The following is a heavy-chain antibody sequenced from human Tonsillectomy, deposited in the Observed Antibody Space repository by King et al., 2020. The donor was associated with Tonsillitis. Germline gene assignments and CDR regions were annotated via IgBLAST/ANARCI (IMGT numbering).Heavy chain of an antibody. V-gene: IGHV4-61*01. CDR2: IYYSGST. CDR1: GGSVSSGSYY. J-gene: IGHJ4*02. Sequence: QLQESGPGLVKPSETLSLTCTVSGGSVSSGSYYWSWIRQPPGKGLEWIGYIYYSGSTNYNPSLKSRVTISVDTSKKQFSLKLSSVTAADTAVYYCARGLGGWTPYSSSAVFDYWGQGTLVTVSS. D-gene: IGHD6-6*01. CDR3: ARGLGGWTPYSSSAVFDY.